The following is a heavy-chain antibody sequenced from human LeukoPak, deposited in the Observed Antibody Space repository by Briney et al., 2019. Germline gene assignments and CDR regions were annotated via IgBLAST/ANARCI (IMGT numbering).Heavy chain of an antibody. CDR1: GFTFSKYW. CDR3: ATKQWLAPPPDS. CDR2: INTDGTVT. Sequence: GGSLRLSCADAGFTFSKYWMLWVRQAPGKGLESVSRINTDGTVTTYADSVKGRFTVSRDNADNTMFLQMNSVRDEDTAVYYCATKQWLAPPPDSWGQGTPVTVSS. D-gene: IGHD6-19*01. V-gene: IGHV3-74*01. J-gene: IGHJ4*02.